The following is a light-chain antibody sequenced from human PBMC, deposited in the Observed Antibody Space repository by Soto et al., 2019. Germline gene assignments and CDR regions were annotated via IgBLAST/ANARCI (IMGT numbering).Light chain of an antibody. Sequence: DIQMTQSPSTLSASVGDRVTITCRASQSISSWLAWYQQKPGKAPKLLIYDASSLESGVPSRCSGSGSGTEFTLTISSLQPDDFATYYCQQYNSYSYTFGQGT. J-gene: IGKJ2*01. CDR1: QSISSW. CDR3: QQYNSYSYT. CDR2: DAS. V-gene: IGKV1-5*01.